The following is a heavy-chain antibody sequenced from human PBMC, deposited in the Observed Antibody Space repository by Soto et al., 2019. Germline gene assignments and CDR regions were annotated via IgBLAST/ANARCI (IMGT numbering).Heavy chain of an antibody. CDR1: GYTFTSYG. Sequence: ASVKVSCKASGYTFTSYGISWVRQAPGQGLEWMGWISTYNGNTKYAQKLQDRVTMTTDTSTSTAYMELRSLRSDDTAVFYCAREMVRGVGSDYWGQGTLVTVSS. J-gene: IGHJ4*02. CDR3: AREMVRGVGSDY. D-gene: IGHD3-10*01. CDR2: ISTYNGNT. V-gene: IGHV1-18*01.